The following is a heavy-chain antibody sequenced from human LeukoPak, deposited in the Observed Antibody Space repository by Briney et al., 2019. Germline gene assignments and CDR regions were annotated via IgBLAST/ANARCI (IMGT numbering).Heavy chain of an antibody. J-gene: IGHJ4*02. CDR1: GFTFDDYA. V-gene: IGHV3-53*01. CDR2: IYSGGST. D-gene: IGHD6-19*01. Sequence: QPGRSLRLSCAASGFTFDDYAMHWVRQAPGEGLEWVSGIYSGGSTYYADSVRGRFTISRDNSKNTLYLQMNSLRAEDTAVYYCARAPGWYGDYFDYWGQGTLVTVSS. CDR3: ARAPGWYGDYFDY.